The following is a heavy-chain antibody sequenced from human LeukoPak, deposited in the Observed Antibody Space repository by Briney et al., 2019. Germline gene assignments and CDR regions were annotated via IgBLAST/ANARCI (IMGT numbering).Heavy chain of an antibody. V-gene: IGHV3-30*18. CDR3: ANTPQLWTQFDY. CDR1: GFTFSSYG. D-gene: IGHD1-1*01. CDR2: ISYDGSNK. J-gene: IGHJ4*02. Sequence: GGSLRLSCAASGFTFSSYGMHWVRQAPGKGLECVAVISYDGSNKYYADSVKGRFTISRDNSKNTLYLQMNSLRAEDTAVYYCANTPQLWTQFDYWGQGTLVTVSS.